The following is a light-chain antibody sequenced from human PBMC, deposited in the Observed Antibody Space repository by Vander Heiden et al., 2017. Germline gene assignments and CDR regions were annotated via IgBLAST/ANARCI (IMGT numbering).Light chain of an antibody. Sequence: QSALTQPASVSGSPAQSITISCTGTSSDIGDHDNVSWYQQHPGKVPKVSIYEVSKRPSGVSNRFSGSKSSNTASLTISGLQAEDDADYYCCSYTRSSTLVFGTGTKVTAL. CDR1: SSDIGDHDN. CDR2: EVS. J-gene: IGLJ1*01. V-gene: IGLV2-14*01. CDR3: CSYTRSSTLV.